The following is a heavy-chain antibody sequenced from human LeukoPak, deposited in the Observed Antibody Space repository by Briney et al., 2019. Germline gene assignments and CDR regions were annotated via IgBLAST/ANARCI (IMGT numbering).Heavy chain of an antibody. CDR2: INQSGST. D-gene: IGHD6-13*01. Sequence: SETLSLTCAVYGGSLSGFYWSWIRQSPGKGLEWIGEINQSGSTNYNPSLKSRVTISVDTSKNQFSLKLRSVTAADTAVYYCARISSSNWYNERGAFDVWGQGTMVTVSS. V-gene: IGHV4-34*01. CDR3: ARISSSNWYNERGAFDV. J-gene: IGHJ3*01. CDR1: GGSLSGFY.